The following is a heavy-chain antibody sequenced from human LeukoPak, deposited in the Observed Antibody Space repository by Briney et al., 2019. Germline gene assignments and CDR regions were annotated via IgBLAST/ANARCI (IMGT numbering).Heavy chain of an antibody. D-gene: IGHD6-13*01. CDR2: ISYDGSNK. V-gene: IGHV3-30*18. CDR1: GFTFSSYS. CDR3: AKNAGIAAAGTHDAKYGMDV. Sequence: GGSLRLSCAASGFTFSSYSMNWVRQAPGKGLEWVAVISYDGSNKYYADSVKGRFTISRDNSKNTLCLQMNSLRAEDTAVYYCAKNAGIAAAGTHDAKYGMDVWGQGTTVTVSS. J-gene: IGHJ6*02.